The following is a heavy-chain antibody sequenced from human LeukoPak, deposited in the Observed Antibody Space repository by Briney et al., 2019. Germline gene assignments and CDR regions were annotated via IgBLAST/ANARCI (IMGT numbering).Heavy chain of an antibody. CDR3: ARPPSAAGEYFQH. J-gene: IGHJ1*01. CDR1: GGSISSYY. D-gene: IGHD6-13*01. V-gene: IGHV4-39*01. Sequence: PSETLSLTCTVSGGSISSYYWGWIRQPPGKGLEWIGSIYYSGSTYYNPSLKSRVTISVDTSKNQFSLKLSSVTAADTAVYYCARPPSAAGEYFQHWGQGTLVTVSS. CDR2: IYYSGST.